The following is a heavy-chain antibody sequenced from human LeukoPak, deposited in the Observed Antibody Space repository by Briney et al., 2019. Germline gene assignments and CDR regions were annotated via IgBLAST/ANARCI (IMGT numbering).Heavy chain of an antibody. CDR3: ARDGLSIPYYYDSSGYSPFAY. CDR1: GFTLSRYW. J-gene: IGHJ4*02. V-gene: IGHV3-7*01. D-gene: IGHD3-22*01. CDR2: IKQDGSEK. Sequence: GGTLRLSCAVSGFTLSRYWMSWVRQAPGKGLEWVANIKQDGSEKYYADSVKGRFTISRDIAKNSLYLPRNSLRAEDTAVYYCARDGLSIPYYYDSSGYSPFAYWGQATLVTVCS.